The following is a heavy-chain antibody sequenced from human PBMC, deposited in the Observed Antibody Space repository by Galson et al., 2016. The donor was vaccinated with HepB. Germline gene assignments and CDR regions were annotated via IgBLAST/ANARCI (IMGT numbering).Heavy chain of an antibody. Sequence: SLRLSCAASGFTFSRYGMHWVRQAPGKGLEWVAVISYDGSNKYYADSVKGRFTISRDNSKNTLYLQMNSLRAEDTAVYYCARSRLAAAFDPWGQGTLVTVSS. V-gene: IGHV3-30*03. D-gene: IGHD6-13*01. J-gene: IGHJ5*02. CDR3: ARSRLAAAFDP. CDR2: ISYDGSNK. CDR1: GFTFSRYG.